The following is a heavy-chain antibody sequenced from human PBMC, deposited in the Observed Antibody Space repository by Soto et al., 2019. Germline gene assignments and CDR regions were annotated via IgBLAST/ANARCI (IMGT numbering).Heavy chain of an antibody. CDR3: ASSVLVTSTMNYFDL. CDR1: GYSFSNFW. CDR2: IYPDDSDT. D-gene: IGHD2-8*02. V-gene: IGHV5-51*01. Sequence: GESLKISCQASGYSFSNFWIAWVGQMPGEGLEWLGIIYPDDSDTRYSPSFLGQVTISADKSIKTTYLQWSSLKASDTAIYFCASSVLVTSTMNYFDLWGQGTLVTVSS. J-gene: IGHJ4*02.